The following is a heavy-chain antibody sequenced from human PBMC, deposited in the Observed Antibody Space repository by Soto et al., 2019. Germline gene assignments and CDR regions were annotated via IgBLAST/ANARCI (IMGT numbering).Heavy chain of an antibody. CDR2: ISAYNGNT. Sequence: ASVKVSCKASGYTFTSYGISWVRQAPGQGLEWMGWISAYNGNTNYAQKLQGRVTITTDKSTSTAYMELSSLRSDDTAVYYCAREYCSSTSCYLSDWGQGTLVTVSS. CDR1: GYTFTSYG. D-gene: IGHD2-2*01. CDR3: AREYCSSTSCYLSD. J-gene: IGHJ4*02. V-gene: IGHV1-18*01.